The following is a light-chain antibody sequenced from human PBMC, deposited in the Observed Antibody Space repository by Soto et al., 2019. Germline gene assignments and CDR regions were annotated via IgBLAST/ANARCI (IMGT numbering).Light chain of an antibody. CDR3: QQYNNRPPWT. V-gene: IGKV3-15*01. Sequence: EIVLTQSPGTLSLSPGERATLSCRASQSVSSAYLAWYQQKPGQAPRLLIFDTSTRATGVPARFSGSGFRTEFTLTISSLQSEDFALYYCQQYNNRPPWTFGQGTKVDIK. J-gene: IGKJ1*01. CDR2: DTS. CDR1: QSVSSAY.